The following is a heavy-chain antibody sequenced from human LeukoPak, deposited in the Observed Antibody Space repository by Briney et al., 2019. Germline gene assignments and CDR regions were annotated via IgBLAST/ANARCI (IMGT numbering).Heavy chain of an antibody. J-gene: IGHJ4*02. V-gene: IGHV3-30*18. CDR3: AKANSPNPYGDFEAD. CDR2: ISYDGSNK. CDR1: GFTFSSYG. Sequence: GRSLRLSCAASGFTFSSYGMHWVRQAPGKGLEWVAVISYDGSNKYYADSVKGRFTISRDNSKNTLYLQMNSLRAEDTAVYYCAKANSPNPYGDFEADWGQGTLVTVSS. D-gene: IGHD4-17*01.